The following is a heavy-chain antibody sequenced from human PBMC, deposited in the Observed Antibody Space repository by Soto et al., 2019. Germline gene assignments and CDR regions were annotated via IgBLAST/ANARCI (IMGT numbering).Heavy chain of an antibody. J-gene: IGHJ6*02. Sequence: TGGSLRLSCAASGFTFSSYAMHWVRQAPGKGLEWVAVISYDGSNKYYADSVKGRFTISRDNSKNTLYLQMNSLRAEDTAVYYCARDLQEADTIFGVVMAYGMDVWGQGTTVTVSS. D-gene: IGHD3-3*01. CDR2: ISYDGSNK. V-gene: IGHV3-30-3*01. CDR3: ARDLQEADTIFGVVMAYGMDV. CDR1: GFTFSSYA.